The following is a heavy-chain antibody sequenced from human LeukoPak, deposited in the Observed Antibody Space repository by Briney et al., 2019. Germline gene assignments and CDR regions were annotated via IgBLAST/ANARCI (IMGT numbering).Heavy chain of an antibody. J-gene: IGHJ4*02. Sequence: GGSLRLSCAASGFTVSSNHMSWVRQAPGKGLEWVSVIYSGGSTYYADSVKGRFTISRDNSKNTLYLQMNSLRAEDTAVYYCAVAQPAVSYYFDYWGQGTLVTVSS. V-gene: IGHV3-66*02. CDR3: AVAQPAVSYYFDY. D-gene: IGHD5-12*01. CDR1: GFTVSSNH. CDR2: IYSGGST.